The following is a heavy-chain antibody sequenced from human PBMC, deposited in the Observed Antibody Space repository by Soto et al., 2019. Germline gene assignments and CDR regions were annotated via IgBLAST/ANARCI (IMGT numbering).Heavy chain of an antibody. D-gene: IGHD2-2*02. CDR1: GFTFNTYG. CDR3: AKSPNFYCSSPNCYKYYFDH. CDR2: ISYDGSEK. J-gene: IGHJ4*02. Sequence: QAQLVESGGGVVQPGKSLRLSCAASGFTFNTYGMHWVRQAPGKGLEWVAVISYDGSEKYYVDSVKGRFTISKDNSKNTLYLQMNSLRPEDTAVYYCAKSPNFYCSSPNCYKYYFDHWGQGTRVTVSS. V-gene: IGHV3-30*18.